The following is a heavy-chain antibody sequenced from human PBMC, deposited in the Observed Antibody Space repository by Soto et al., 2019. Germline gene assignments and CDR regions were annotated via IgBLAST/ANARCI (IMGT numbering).Heavy chain of an antibody. CDR2: IDSSSSTI. Sequence: EVQLVESGGGLVQPGGSLRLSCAASGFTFSSYSMNWVRQAPGKGLDWVSYIDSSSSTIYYADYVKGRFTISRDNAKNSLYLQMNSLRDEDTAVYYCARDPACSGGSCTDYWGQGTLVTVSS. CDR3: ARDPACSGGSCTDY. V-gene: IGHV3-48*02. CDR1: GFTFSSYS. D-gene: IGHD2-15*01. J-gene: IGHJ4*02.